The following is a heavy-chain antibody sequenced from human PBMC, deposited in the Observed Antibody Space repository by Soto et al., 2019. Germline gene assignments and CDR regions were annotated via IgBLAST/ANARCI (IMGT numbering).Heavy chain of an antibody. CDR3: TTDDPEYARSYYGMDV. D-gene: IGHD2-2*01. CDR1: GFTFSNAW. CDR2: IKSKTDGGTT. J-gene: IGHJ6*02. V-gene: IGHV3-15*07. Sequence: EVQLVESGGGLVKPGGSLRLSCAASGFTFSNAWMNWVRQAPGKGLEWVGRIKSKTDGGTTDYAAPVKGRFTISRDDSKNTLYLQMTSLKTEDTAVYYCTTDDPEYARSYYGMDVWGQGTTVTVSS.